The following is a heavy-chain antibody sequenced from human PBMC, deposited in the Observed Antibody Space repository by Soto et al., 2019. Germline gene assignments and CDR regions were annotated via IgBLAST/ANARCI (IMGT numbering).Heavy chain of an antibody. Sequence: EVHLVESGGGLVKPGGSLRLYCAASRFTFSSYNMNWVRQAPGKGLEWVSCISSDNTNIHYADSVKGRFTTSRDNARNSLYLQMNSLRVEDTAVYYCARDDMLMIRGVIEHYFAMDVWGQGTTVTVSS. V-gene: IGHV3-21*01. CDR3: ARDDMLMIRGVIEHYFAMDV. J-gene: IGHJ6*02. D-gene: IGHD3-10*01. CDR2: ISSDNTNI. CDR1: RFTFSSYN.